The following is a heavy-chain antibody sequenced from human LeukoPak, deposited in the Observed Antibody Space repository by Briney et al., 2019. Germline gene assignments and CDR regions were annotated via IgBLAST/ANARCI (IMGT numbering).Heavy chain of an antibody. D-gene: IGHD2-2*01. CDR1: GFTFSSYA. CDR2: ISGSGGST. V-gene: IGHV3-23*01. Sequence: GGSLRLTRAASGFTFSSYAMSWVRQAPGEGLEWVSGISGSGGSTYYADSVKGRFTISRDNAKNSLYLQMNSLRAEDTAVYYCARDPVPAAIEGIMDVWGEGTTVTVSS. J-gene: IGHJ6*03. CDR3: ARDPVPAAIEGIMDV.